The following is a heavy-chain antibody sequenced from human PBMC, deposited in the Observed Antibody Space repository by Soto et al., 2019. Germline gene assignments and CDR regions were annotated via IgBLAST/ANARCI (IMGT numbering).Heavy chain of an antibody. CDR1: GFTFSSYS. CDR3: ARDLGIFGVFRGVFDY. Sequence: EVQLVESGGGLVKPGGSLRLSCEASGFTFSSYSMNWVRQAPGKGLEWVSSISSSSSYIYYADSVKGRFTISRDNAKNSLYLQMNSLRAEDAAVYYCARDLGIFGVFRGVFDYWGQGTLVTVSS. CDR2: ISSSSSYI. V-gene: IGHV3-21*01. D-gene: IGHD3-3*01. J-gene: IGHJ4*02.